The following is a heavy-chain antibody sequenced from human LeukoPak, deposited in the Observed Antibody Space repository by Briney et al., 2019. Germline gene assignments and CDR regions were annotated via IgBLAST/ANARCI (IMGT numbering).Heavy chain of an antibody. CDR2: IIPIFGTA. CDR1: GGTFSSYA. CDR3: ARAGNAYYDILTGSRLDY. V-gene: IGHV1-69*13. D-gene: IGHD3-9*01. J-gene: IGHJ4*02. Sequence: SVRFSGKAFGGTFSSYAISWVRQAPGQGLEWMGGIIPIFGTANYAQKFQGRVTITADESTSTAYMELSSLRSEDTAVYYCARAGNAYYDILTGSRLDYWGQGTLVTVSS.